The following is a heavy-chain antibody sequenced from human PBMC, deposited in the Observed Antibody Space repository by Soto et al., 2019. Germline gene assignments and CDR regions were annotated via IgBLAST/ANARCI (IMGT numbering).Heavy chain of an antibody. CDR2: INPNSGGT. CDR1: GYTFTGYY. CDR3: ARSAYCSSTSCSPSGYDPYYYYGMDV. D-gene: IGHD2-2*01. J-gene: IGHJ6*02. V-gene: IGHV1-2*04. Sequence: ASVKVSCKASGYTFTGYYIHWVRQAPGQGLEWMGWINPNSGGTNYAQKFQGWVTMTRDTSISTAYMELSRLRSDDTAVYYCARSAYCSSTSCSPSGYDPYYYYGMDVWGQGTTVTVSS.